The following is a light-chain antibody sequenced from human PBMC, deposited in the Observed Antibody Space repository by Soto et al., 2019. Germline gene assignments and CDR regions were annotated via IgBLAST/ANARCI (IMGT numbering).Light chain of an antibody. Sequence: EIVLTQSPGTLSLSPGERATLSCRASQSVSYYLAWYQQKPGQAPRLLIYDASSRATGIPARFSGSGSGTDFTLTISRLEPEDFAVYYCQQRKNWPRTFGQGTKVDI. CDR1: QSVSYY. J-gene: IGKJ1*01. CDR3: QQRKNWPRT. CDR2: DAS. V-gene: IGKV3-11*01.